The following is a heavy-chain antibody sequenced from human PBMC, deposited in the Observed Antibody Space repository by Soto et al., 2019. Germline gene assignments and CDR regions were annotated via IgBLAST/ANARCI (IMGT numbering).Heavy chain of an antibody. CDR3: ARGSSGYISSWYYFDY. CDR2: ISGIGGST. CDR1: GFTFTDYA. Sequence: GGSLRLSCAASGFTFTDYALSWVRQAPGKGLEWVATISGIGGSTYLADSVKGRLSISRDNSKNTVSLLMNSLRAEDTAVYFCARGSSGYISSWYYFDYWGRGTLVTVS. D-gene: IGHD6-13*01. J-gene: IGHJ4*02. V-gene: IGHV3-23*01.